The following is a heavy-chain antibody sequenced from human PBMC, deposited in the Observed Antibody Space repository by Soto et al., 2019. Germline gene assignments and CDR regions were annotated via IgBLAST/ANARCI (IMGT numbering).Heavy chain of an antibody. Sequence: QVPLVQSEGEMKQPGASVKVSCKASGYSFTTYGFCWVRQVPGQGLEWMGYISPSSGYTTYAPNLQDRVIMTTDSSTTTVYMELRSLRSDDTAVYYCAREMWTRSGPQNFFDYWGQGALVTVSS. D-gene: IGHD6-25*01. CDR1: GYSFTTYG. V-gene: IGHV1-18*01. CDR3: AREMWTRSGPQNFFDY. CDR2: ISPSSGYT. J-gene: IGHJ4*02.